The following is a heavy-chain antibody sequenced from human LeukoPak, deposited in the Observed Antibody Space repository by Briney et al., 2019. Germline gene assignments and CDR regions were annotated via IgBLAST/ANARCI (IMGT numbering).Heavy chain of an antibody. CDR1: GYTFTSYG. CDR3: ARAYYDILTGYFYYYYYMDV. CDR2: ISAYNGNT. V-gene: IGHV1-18*01. D-gene: IGHD3-9*01. Sequence: GASVKVSCKASGYTFTSYGISWVRQAPGQGLEWIGWISAYNGNTNYAQKLQGRVTMTTDTSTSTAYMELRSLRSDDTAVYYCARAYYDILTGYFYYYYYMDVWGKGTTVTVSS. J-gene: IGHJ6*03.